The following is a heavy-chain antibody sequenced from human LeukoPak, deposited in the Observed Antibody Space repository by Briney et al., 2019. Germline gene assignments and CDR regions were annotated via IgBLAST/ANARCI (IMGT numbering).Heavy chain of an antibody. V-gene: IGHV4-59*08. CDR2: IYYSGST. CDR3: ARVNYGSGTKVNFDS. D-gene: IGHD3-10*01. Sequence: PSETLSLTCTVSGGSISSYYWSWIRQPPGKGLEWIGYIYYSGSTNYNPSLKSRVTISVDTSKNQFSLKLSSMTAADTAVYYCARVNYGSGTKVNFDSWGQGTLVTVSS. CDR1: GGSISSYY. J-gene: IGHJ4*02.